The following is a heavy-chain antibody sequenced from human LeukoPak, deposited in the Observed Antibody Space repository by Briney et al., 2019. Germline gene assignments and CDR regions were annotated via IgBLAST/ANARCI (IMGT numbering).Heavy chain of an antibody. V-gene: IGHV1-69*13. D-gene: IGHD1-26*01. Sequence: ASVKVSCKASGGTFSSYAISWVRQAPGQGLEWMGGIIPIFGTANYAQKFQGRVTITADESTSTAYMELSSLRSEDTAVYYCARENSLEIYSGSYEGAFDIWGQGTMVTVSS. CDR3: ARENSLEIYSGSYEGAFDI. CDR1: GGTFSSYA. J-gene: IGHJ3*02. CDR2: IIPIFGTA.